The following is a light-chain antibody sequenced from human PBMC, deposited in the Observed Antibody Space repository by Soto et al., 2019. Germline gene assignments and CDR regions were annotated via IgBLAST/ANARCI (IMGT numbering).Light chain of an antibody. J-gene: IGLJ3*02. V-gene: IGLV1-40*01. Sequence: QSVLTQPPSVSGAPGQRVTISCTGSSSNIGAGYDVHWYQQLPGTAPKLLIYGNSNRPSGVPDRFSGSKSGTSASLAITGLQAEDEADYYCSSYTTIGTWVFGGGTKVTVL. CDR2: GNS. CDR3: SSYTTIGTWV. CDR1: SSNIGAGYD.